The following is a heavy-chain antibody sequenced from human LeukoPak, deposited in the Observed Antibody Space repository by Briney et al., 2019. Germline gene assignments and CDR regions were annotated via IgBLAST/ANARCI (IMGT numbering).Heavy chain of an antibody. J-gene: IGHJ6*02. CDR2: ISSGRNYI. V-gene: IGHV3-21*04. CDR1: GFTFSTYS. CDR3: AKAGSYYYDSSGYSNGMDV. Sequence: GGSLRLSCAASGFTFSTYSMNWVRQAPGKGLEWVSSISSGRNYIYYADSVKGRFTISRDNAKNSLYLQMNSLRAEDTALYYCAKAGSYYYDSSGYSNGMDVWGQGTTVTVSS. D-gene: IGHD3-22*01.